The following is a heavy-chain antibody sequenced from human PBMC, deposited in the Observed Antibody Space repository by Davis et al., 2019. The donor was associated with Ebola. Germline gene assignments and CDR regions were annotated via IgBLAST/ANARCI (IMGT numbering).Heavy chain of an antibody. Sequence: GGSLRLSCAASGISFSNYGMFWVRQAPGKVMEWVAVISPDGSDKNYADSGKGRFTISRDNSKNTLYLQMNSLRAEDTAVYYCAKPAVTSIAAAGQSYWYFDLWGRGTLVTVSS. V-gene: IGHV3-30*18. CDR3: AKPAVTSIAAAGQSYWYFDL. D-gene: IGHD6-13*01. CDR2: ISPDGSDK. CDR1: GISFSNYG. J-gene: IGHJ2*01.